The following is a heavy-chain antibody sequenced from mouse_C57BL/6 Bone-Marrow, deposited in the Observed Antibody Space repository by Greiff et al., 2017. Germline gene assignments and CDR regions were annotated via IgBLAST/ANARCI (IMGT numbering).Heavy chain of an antibody. CDR3: ARGSPVRYFDV. V-gene: IGHV1-4*01. CDR2: INPSSGYT. D-gene: IGHD2-14*01. Sequence: QVQLQQSGAELARPGASVKMSCKASGYTFTSYTMHWVKQRPGQGLEWIGYINPSSGYTKYNQKFKDKATLTADKSSSTAYMQLSSLTSEDSAVYYCARGSPVRYFDVWGTGTTVTVSS. J-gene: IGHJ1*03. CDR1: GYTFTSYT.